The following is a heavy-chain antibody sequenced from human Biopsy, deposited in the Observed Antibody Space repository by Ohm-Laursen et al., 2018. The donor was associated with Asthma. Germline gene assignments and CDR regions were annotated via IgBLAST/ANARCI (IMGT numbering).Heavy chain of an antibody. CDR3: ANMGFTIPGPAVTFDI. CDR1: GGSISNYY. V-gene: IGHV4-59*01. Sequence: SETLSLTCTVSGGSISNYYWNWIRQPPGQGLEWIGYIYYSGSTNYNPSLKSRVTISVDTSKNQFSLKLRSVTAADTAVYYCANMGFTIPGPAVTFDIWGQGTMVTVSS. J-gene: IGHJ3*02. D-gene: IGHD2-2*01. CDR2: IYYSGST.